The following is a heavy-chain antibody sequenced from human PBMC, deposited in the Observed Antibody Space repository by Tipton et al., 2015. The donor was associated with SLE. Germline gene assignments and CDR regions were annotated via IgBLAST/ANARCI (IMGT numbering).Heavy chain of an antibody. Sequence: TLSLTCAVSGGSISSSNWWSWVRQPPGKGLEWIGEIYYSGSTYYNPSLKSRVTISVDTSKNQFSLKLSSVTAADTAVYYCARTPDGDYVGAFDIWGQGTMVTVSS. CDR2: IYYSGST. CDR3: ARTPDGDYVGAFDI. D-gene: IGHD4-17*01. V-gene: IGHV4-4*02. J-gene: IGHJ3*02. CDR1: GGSISSSNW.